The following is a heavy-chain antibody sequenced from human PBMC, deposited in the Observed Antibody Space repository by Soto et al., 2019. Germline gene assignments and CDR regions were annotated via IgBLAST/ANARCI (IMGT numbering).Heavy chain of an antibody. J-gene: IGHJ4*02. V-gene: IGHV3-48*02. D-gene: IGHD6-6*01. CDR3: ARGGAARPDY. Sequence: GGSLRLSCAASGFTFSNYGMNWVRQAPGKRLAWVSYISSSIATIQYADSVKGRFTISRDNAKNSLYLQMNSLRDEDTAVYYCARGGAARPDYWGQGTLATVSS. CDR1: GFTFSNYG. CDR2: ISSSIATI.